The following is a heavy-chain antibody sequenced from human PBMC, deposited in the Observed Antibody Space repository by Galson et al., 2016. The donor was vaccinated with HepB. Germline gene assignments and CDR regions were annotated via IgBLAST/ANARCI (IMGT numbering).Heavy chain of an antibody. CDR1: GYTFTSRV. Sequence: SVKVSCKASGYTFTSRVVHWARQAPGQRLEWMGWFNGGNGNTDYSQKFQGRVTFTRDTSASTAYMELSSLTSEDTAGYYCARGVTEATFWFDPWGQGTLVTVSS. D-gene: IGHD1-26*01. V-gene: IGHV1-3*01. CDR3: ARGVTEATFWFDP. J-gene: IGHJ5*02. CDR2: FNGGNGNT.